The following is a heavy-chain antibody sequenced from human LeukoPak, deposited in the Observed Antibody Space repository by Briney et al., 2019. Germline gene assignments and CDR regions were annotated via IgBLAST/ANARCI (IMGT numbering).Heavy chain of an antibody. J-gene: IGHJ6*03. D-gene: IGHD1-26*01. CDR2: ISSSSSYI. CDR3: ARDPYSGSYGADYYYYMDV. CDR1: GITFSSYS. V-gene: IGHV3-21*01. Sequence: GGSLRLSCAASGITFSSYSMNWVRQAPGKGLEWVSSISSSSSYIYYADSVKGRFTISRDNAKSSLYLQMNSLRAEDTAVYYCARDPYSGSYGADYYYYMDVWGKGTTVTISS.